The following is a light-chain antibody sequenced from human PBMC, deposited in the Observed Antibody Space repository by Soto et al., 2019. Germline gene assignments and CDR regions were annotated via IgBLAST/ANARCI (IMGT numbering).Light chain of an antibody. CDR3: SSFTSAYNFV. CDR1: SSDVGGYEY. V-gene: IGLV2-14*01. Sequence: QSVLTHPASVSWSPGQSISISCTGTSSDVGGYEYVSWCQQHPGKAPKLLISKVSNRPSGVSDRFSGSKSGNTASLTISGLQAEEEADYYCSSFTSAYNFVFGSGTKVTVL. J-gene: IGLJ1*01. CDR2: KVS.